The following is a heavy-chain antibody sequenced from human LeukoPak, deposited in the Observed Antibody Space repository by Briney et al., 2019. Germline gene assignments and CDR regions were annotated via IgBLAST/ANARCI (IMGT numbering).Heavy chain of an antibody. CDR2: ISAYNGHT. CDR1: GYTFSSYG. Sequence: ASVKVSCKASGYTFSSYGIGWVRQAPGQGLEWMGWISAYNGHTDYAQKLQGRVTMTTDTSTSTAYMELRSLRSDDTAVYYCARDSRTYYYGSGSYYKVGRLDFWGQGTLVTVSS. CDR3: ARDSRTYYYGSGSYYKVGRLDF. J-gene: IGHJ4*02. V-gene: IGHV1-18*01. D-gene: IGHD3-10*01.